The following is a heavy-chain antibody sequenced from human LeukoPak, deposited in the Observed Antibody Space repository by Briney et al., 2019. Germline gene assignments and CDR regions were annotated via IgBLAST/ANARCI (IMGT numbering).Heavy chain of an antibody. CDR3: ARDEGYSGYDSPIYYYYGMDV. J-gene: IGHJ6*02. V-gene: IGHV1-69*13. CDR2: IIPIFGTA. Sequence: ASVKVSCKASGGTFSSYAISWVRQAPGQGLEWMGGIIPIFGTANYAQKFQGRVTITADESTSTAYMELSGLRSEDTAVYYCARDEGYSGYDSPIYYYYGMDVWGQGTTVTVSS. CDR1: GGTFSSYA. D-gene: IGHD5-12*01.